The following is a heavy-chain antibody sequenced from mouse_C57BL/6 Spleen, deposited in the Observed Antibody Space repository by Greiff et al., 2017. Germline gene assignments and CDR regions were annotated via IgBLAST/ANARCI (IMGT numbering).Heavy chain of an antibody. CDR2: IRLKSDNYAT. D-gene: IGHD2-4*01. J-gene: IGHJ2*01. CDR3: YYYDYDVSY. CDR1: RFTFSNYW. Sequence: EVKVEESGGGLVQPGGSLKLSCVASRFTFSNYWMNWVRQSPEKGLEWVAQIRLKSDNYATHYAASVKGRLTISRDDSKSRVYLQMNNLRAEDTGIYDCYYYDYDVSYWGQGTTLTVSS. V-gene: IGHV6-3*01.